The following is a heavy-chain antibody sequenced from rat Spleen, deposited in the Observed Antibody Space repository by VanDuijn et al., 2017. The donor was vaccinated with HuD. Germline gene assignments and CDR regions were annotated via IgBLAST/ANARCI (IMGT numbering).Heavy chain of an antibody. CDR2: INTGGGNT. D-gene: IGHD1-10*01. CDR3: ARHGHYNNYGWFAY. V-gene: IGHV5S13*01. J-gene: IGHJ3*01. CDR1: GFTFSKYG. Sequence: EVQLVESGGGLVQPGRSLKLSCVALGFTFSKYGMAWVRQAPTKGLEWVASINTGGGNTYYPDSVKGRFTVSRDNAKSTLYLQMDSLRSEDTASYYCARHGHYNNYGWFAYWGQGTLVTVSS.